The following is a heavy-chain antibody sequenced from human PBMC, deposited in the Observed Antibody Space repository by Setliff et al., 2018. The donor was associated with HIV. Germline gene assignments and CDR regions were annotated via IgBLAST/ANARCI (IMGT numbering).Heavy chain of an antibody. CDR3: SRAAYDAVDWLDP. Sequence: PSETLSLTCTVSGGSITSHYWSWIRQTPGKGLEWIGSIYTSGTAHYNPSLKSRLTILVDTSKKQFSLRLTSVTAADTAVYYCSRAAYDAVDWLDPWGQGTLVTVSS. V-gene: IGHV4-4*08. D-gene: IGHD1-1*01. CDR1: GGSITSHY. J-gene: IGHJ5*02. CDR2: IYTSGTA.